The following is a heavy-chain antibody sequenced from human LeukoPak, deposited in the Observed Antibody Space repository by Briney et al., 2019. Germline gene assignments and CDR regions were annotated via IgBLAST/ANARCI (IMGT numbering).Heavy chain of an antibody. CDR2: ISSSAHSI. V-gene: IGHV3-48*03. D-gene: IGHD2/OR15-2a*01. J-gene: IGHJ4*02. CDR3: ARGPILGDF. Sequence: GRSLRLSCVASGFIFSSYEMNRMRQTPEKGLEWLAHISSSAHSIYYADSVRGRFFISRDNAKNSVYLQMNRLRVEDTAVYSCARGPILGDFWGQGTLVTVSS. CDR1: GFIFSSYE.